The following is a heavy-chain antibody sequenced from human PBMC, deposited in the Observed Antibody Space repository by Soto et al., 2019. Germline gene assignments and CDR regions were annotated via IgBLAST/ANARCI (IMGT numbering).Heavy chain of an antibody. CDR3: ARVEITGTYDY. Sequence: SETLSLTCAVSGYSISSGYYWGWIRQPPVKGLEWIGTIYHSGSTYYNPSLKSRVTISVDTSKNQFSLKLSSVTAADTAVYYCARVEITGTYDYWGQGTLVTVSS. CDR1: GYSISSGYY. V-gene: IGHV4-38-2*01. D-gene: IGHD1-20*01. J-gene: IGHJ4*02. CDR2: IYHSGST.